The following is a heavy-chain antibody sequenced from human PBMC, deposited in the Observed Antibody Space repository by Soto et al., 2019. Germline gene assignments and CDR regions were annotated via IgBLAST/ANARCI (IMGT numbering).Heavy chain of an antibody. D-gene: IGHD2-15*01. J-gene: IGHJ4*02. V-gene: IGHV3-30*18. CDR2: ISYDGSNK. CDR1: GFTFSSYG. Sequence: GGSLRLSCAASGFTFSSYGMHWVRQAPGKGLEWVAVISYDGSNKYYADSVKGRFTISRDNSKNTLYLQMNSLRAEDTAVYYCAKDRGYCSGGSCYPFDYWGQGTLVTVS. CDR3: AKDRGYCSGGSCYPFDY.